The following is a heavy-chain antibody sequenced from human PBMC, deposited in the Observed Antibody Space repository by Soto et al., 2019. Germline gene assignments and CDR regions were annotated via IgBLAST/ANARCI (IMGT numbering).Heavy chain of an antibody. CDR2: IYYSGST. Sequence: PSETLSLTCTVSGGSISSYYWSWIRQPPGKGLEWIGYIYYSGSTNYNPSLKSRVTISVDTSKNQFSLKLSSVTAADTAVYYCARDAGTTYYYYYYGMDVWGQGTTVTVSS. V-gene: IGHV4-59*01. D-gene: IGHD1-1*01. CDR3: ARDAGTTYYYYYYGMDV. J-gene: IGHJ6*02. CDR1: GGSISSYY.